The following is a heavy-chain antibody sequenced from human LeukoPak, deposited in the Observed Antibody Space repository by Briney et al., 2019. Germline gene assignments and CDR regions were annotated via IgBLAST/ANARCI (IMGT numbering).Heavy chain of an antibody. CDR2: ISSSSSYI. Sequence: GGSLRLSCAASGFTVSSNYMSWVRQAPGKGLEWVSSISSSSSYIYYADSVKGRFTISRDNAKNSLYLQMNSLRAEDTAVYYCARDFNWDEPFFDYWGQGTLVTVSS. J-gene: IGHJ4*02. CDR1: GFTVSSNY. V-gene: IGHV3-21*01. D-gene: IGHD1-20*01. CDR3: ARDFNWDEPFFDY.